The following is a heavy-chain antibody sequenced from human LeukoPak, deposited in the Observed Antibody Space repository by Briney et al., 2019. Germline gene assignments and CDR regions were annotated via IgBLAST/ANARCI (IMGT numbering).Heavy chain of an antibody. D-gene: IGHD3-10*01. Sequence: SVKVSCKASGGTFISYAISWVRQAPGQGLEWMGRIIPILGIANYAQKFQGRVTITADKSTSTAYMELSSLRSEDTAVYYCARDSYGSGSYYNQYDPWGQGTLVTVSS. CDR1: GGTFISYA. CDR2: IIPILGIA. V-gene: IGHV1-69*04. CDR3: ARDSYGSGSYYNQYDP. J-gene: IGHJ5*02.